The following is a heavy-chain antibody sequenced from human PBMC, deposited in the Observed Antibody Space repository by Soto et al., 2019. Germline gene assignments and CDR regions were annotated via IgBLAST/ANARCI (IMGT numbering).Heavy chain of an antibody. Sequence: GGSLRLSCAASGFTFSSYGMHWVRQAPGKGLEWVAVIWYDGSNKYYADSVKGRFTISRDNSKNTLYLQMNSLRAEDTAVYYCARAHYDILTGYYYYYGMDVWGQGTTVTVSS. CDR1: GFTFSSYG. J-gene: IGHJ6*02. CDR3: ARAHYDILTGYYYYYGMDV. D-gene: IGHD3-9*01. V-gene: IGHV3-33*01. CDR2: IWYDGSNK.